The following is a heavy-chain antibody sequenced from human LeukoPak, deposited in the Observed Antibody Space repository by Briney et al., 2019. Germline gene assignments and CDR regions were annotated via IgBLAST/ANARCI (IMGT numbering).Heavy chain of an antibody. V-gene: IGHV4-59*08. D-gene: IGHD2-2*01. J-gene: IGHJ4*02. Sequence: SETLSLTCTVSGGSISSYYWSWIRQPPGKGLEWIGYIYYSGSTNYNPSLKSRVTISVDTSKNHFSLKLSSVTAADTAVYYCARGPTYQPIDSWGQGTLVTVSS. CDR1: GGSISSYY. CDR3: ARGPTYQPIDS. CDR2: IYYSGST.